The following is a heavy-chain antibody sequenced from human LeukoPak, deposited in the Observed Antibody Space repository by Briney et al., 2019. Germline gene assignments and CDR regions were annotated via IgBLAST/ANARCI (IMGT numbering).Heavy chain of an antibody. CDR2: IRYDGSNK. D-gene: IGHD2-2*01. V-gene: IGHV3-30*02. Sequence: GGSLRLSCAASGFTFSSYGMHWVRQAPGKGLEWVAFIRYDGSNKYYADSVKGRFTISRDNSKNTLYLQMNSLRAEDTAVYYCAKGRSIVVVPAAYTEEYFQHWGQGTLVTVSS. CDR3: AKGRSIVVVPAAYTEEYFQH. CDR1: GFTFSSYG. J-gene: IGHJ1*01.